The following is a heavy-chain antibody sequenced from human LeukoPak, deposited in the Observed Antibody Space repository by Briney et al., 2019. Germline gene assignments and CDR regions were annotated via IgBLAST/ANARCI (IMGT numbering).Heavy chain of an antibody. CDR1: GGSISSSSYY. J-gene: IGHJ4*02. V-gene: IGHV4-39*01. CDR3: VRHIAYHANLDY. Sequence: SETLSLTCTVSGGSISSSSYYWGWIRQPPGKGLEWIGSIYYSGSTYYNPSLKGRVTISLDTPKNQFSLRLNSVTASDTAVYYCVRHIAYHANLDYWAREPWSPSPQ. CDR2: IYYSGST. D-gene: IGHD2-21*01.